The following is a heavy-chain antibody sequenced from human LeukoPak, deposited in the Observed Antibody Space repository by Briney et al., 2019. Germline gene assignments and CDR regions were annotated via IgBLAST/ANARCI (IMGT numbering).Heavy chain of an antibody. J-gene: IGHJ3*02. CDR3: AKDVIDAYPLDAFDI. CDR1: RFTFSSYA. Sequence: PGGSLRVSCAASRFTFSSYAMSWVRQAPGKGLEWVSVISGSGGSTHYADSVKGRFTISRDNSKNTLSLQMNSLRAEDTAIYYCAKDVIDAYPLDAFDIWGQGTMVTVSS. V-gene: IGHV3-23*01. D-gene: IGHD2/OR15-2a*01. CDR2: ISGSGGST.